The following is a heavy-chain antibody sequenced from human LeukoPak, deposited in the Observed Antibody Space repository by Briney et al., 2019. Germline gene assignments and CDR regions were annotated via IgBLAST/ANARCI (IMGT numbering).Heavy chain of an antibody. J-gene: IGHJ5*02. V-gene: IGHV3-43*02. D-gene: IGHD2-15*01. Sequence: GGSLRLSCAASGFTFDDYAMHWVRPAPGKGLEWVSLISGDGGSTYYADSVKGRFTISRDNSKNSLYLQMNSLRTEDTALYYCAKAYCSGGSCYSNNWFDPWGQGTLVTVSS. CDR2: ISGDGGST. CDR1: GFTFDDYA. CDR3: AKAYCSGGSCYSNNWFDP.